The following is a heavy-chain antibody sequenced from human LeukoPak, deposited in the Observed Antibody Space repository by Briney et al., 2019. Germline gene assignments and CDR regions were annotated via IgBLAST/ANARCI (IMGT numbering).Heavy chain of an antibody. CDR1: GFKFDDYA. CDR2: ISWNSGSI. D-gene: IGHD5-24*01. J-gene: IGHJ2*01. V-gene: IGHV3-9*01. Sequence: PGGSLRLSCAASGFKFDDYAMHWVRQAPGKGLEWVSGISWNSGSIGYADSVKGRFTISRDNAKNSLYLQMNSLRAEDTALYYCAKPGSTNRDGYRNKNWYFDLWGRGTLVTVSS. CDR3: AKPGSTNRDGYRNKNWYFDL.